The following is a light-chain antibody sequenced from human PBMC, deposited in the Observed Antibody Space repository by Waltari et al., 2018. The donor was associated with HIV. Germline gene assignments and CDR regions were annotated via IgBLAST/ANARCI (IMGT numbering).Light chain of an antibody. CDR3: CSYAGSSTWV. CDR2: DVS. Sequence: QSALTPPASVSGSPGPSITISCTGTSRDVGGYNSVSWYQQHPGKAPKLMIYDVSKRPSGVSNRFSGSKSGNTASLTISGLQAEDEADYYCCSYAGSSTWVFGGGTKLTVL. J-gene: IGLJ3*02. V-gene: IGLV2-23*02. CDR1: SRDVGGYNS.